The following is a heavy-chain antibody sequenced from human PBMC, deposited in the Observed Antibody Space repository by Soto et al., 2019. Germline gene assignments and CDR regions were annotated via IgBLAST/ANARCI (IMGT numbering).Heavy chain of an antibody. CDR1: GFTFSSYS. CDR2: ISSSSSTI. V-gene: IGHV3-48*02. D-gene: IGHD4-17*01. Sequence: EVQLVESGGGLVQPGGSLRLSCAASGFTFSSYSMNWVRQAPGKGLEWVSYISSSSSTIYYADSVKGRFTFSRDNAKNSLYLQMISLIDEDTAVYCCARAIYGDYGFDYWGQGTLVTVSS. CDR3: ARAIYGDYGFDY. J-gene: IGHJ4*02.